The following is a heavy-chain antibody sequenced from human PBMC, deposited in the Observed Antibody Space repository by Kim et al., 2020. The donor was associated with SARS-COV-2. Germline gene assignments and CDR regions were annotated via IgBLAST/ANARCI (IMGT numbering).Heavy chain of an antibody. CDR2: ISGSGGST. Sequence: GGSLRLSCAASGFTFSSYAMSWVRQAPGKGLEWVSAISGSGGSTYYADSVKGRFTISRDNSKNTLYLQMNILRAEDTAVYYCAKDPPVLLWFGEPPSTQLLYYGPGYYYGMDVWGQGTTVTVSS. CDR1: GFTFSSYA. D-gene: IGHD3-10*01. J-gene: IGHJ6*02. V-gene: IGHV3-23*01. CDR3: AKDPPVLLWFGEPPSTQLLYYGPGYYYGMDV.